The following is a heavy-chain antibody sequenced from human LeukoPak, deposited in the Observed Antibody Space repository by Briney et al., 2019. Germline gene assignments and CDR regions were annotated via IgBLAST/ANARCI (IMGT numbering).Heavy chain of an antibody. V-gene: IGHV1-18*01. CDR2: IGVNNGNT. CDR1: GYTFTSYG. Sequence: ASVKVSCKASGYTFTSYGISWVRQAPGQGLEWMGWIGVNNGNTNYAQKLQGRVTMTTDTSTSTAYMELRSLRSDDTAVYYCARAGGYYDSSGYYYGYWGQGTLVTVSS. D-gene: IGHD3-22*01. CDR3: ARAGGYYDSSGYYYGY. J-gene: IGHJ4*02.